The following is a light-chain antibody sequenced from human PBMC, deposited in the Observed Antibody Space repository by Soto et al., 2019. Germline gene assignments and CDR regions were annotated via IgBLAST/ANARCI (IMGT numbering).Light chain of an antibody. CDR1: SSDVGGYNY. CDR2: EVS. Sequence: QSALTQPASVSGSPGQSITISCTGTSSDVGGYNYVSWYQQHPGKAPKLMIYEVSNRPSGVSNRFSGSKSGNTASLTISGLQAEDEADYCCNSYTSSSTYVVFGGGTKLTVL. CDR3: NSYTSSSTYVV. V-gene: IGLV2-14*01. J-gene: IGLJ2*01.